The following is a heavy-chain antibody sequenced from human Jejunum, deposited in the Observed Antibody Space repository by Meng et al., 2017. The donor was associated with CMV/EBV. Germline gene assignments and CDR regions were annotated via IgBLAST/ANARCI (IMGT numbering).Heavy chain of an antibody. D-gene: IGHD2-21*01. CDR1: GGSFSSYY. CDR2: INHRGST. V-gene: IGHV4-34*01. Sequence: QVPLQQWGARLLKPSETLPLTCGVYGGSFSSYYWSWIRQPPGKGLEWIAEINHRGSTNYNPSLKSRVTISLDTSNSHFSLKLTSVTAADTAVYFCARGGGDPIRGVLPFDYWGQGTLVTVSS. J-gene: IGHJ4*02. CDR3: ARGGGDPIRGVLPFDY.